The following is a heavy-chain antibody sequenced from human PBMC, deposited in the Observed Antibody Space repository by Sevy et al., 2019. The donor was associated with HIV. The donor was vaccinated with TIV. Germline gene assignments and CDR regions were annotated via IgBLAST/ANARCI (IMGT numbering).Heavy chain of an antibody. CDR2: LSFGCGKI. CDR3: AREGCTRPHDY. Sequence: GGSLRISCAASGFAFYDYSMSWIRQAQGKGLEWVATLSFGCGKINYTDSVKGRFTISRDNSKNSFYLQMDNLRVEDTALYYCAREGCTRPHDYWGQGTRVTVSS. V-gene: IGHV3-23*01. D-gene: IGHD2-8*01. CDR1: GFAFYDYS. J-gene: IGHJ4*02.